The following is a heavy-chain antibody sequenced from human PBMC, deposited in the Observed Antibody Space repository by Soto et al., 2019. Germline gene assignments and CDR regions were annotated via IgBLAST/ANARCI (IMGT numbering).Heavy chain of an antibody. V-gene: IGHV2-5*01. CDR1: GFSLTTSGVG. CDR3: ARGLATLPVFAFDI. J-gene: IGHJ3*02. CDR2: IYWSGDE. Sequence: QGTLRESGPTLVKPTQTLTLTCSFSGFSLTTSGVGVGWIRQSPGKALEWLALIYWSGDEHYRPSLKSRLSIFKDTSKNHVVLTMTDMDPADTGTYYCARGLATLPVFAFDIWGRGTMVTVSS. D-gene: IGHD6-6*01.